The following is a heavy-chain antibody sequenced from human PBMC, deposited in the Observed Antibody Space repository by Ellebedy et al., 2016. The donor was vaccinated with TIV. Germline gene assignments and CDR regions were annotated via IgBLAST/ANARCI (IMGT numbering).Heavy chain of an antibody. V-gene: IGHV4-59*02. CDR2: ITPSGST. CDR1: GASVSSYF. CDR3: AKIVSGGASFDP. Sequence: MPGGSLRLSCTASGASVSSYFWSWIRQSPGKGLEWIGYITPSGSTNYNPSLKSRVTMSRGPSKNSLALHLASVTATDTAIYYCAKIVSGGASFDPWGQGTLVTVSS. J-gene: IGHJ5*02. D-gene: IGHD3-16*01.